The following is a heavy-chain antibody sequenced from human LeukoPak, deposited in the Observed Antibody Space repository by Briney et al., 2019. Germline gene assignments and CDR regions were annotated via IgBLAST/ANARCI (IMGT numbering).Heavy chain of an antibody. V-gene: IGHV4-4*02. CDR3: ASQLATIYFDY. CDR2: IYHSGST. Sequence: TSETLSLTCAVSGGSISSSNWWSWVRQPPGKGLGWIGEIYHSGSTNYNPSLKSRVTISVDKSKNQFSLKLSSVTAADTAVYYCASQLATIYFDYWGQGTLVTVSS. D-gene: IGHD5-24*01. J-gene: IGHJ4*02. CDR1: GGSISSSNW.